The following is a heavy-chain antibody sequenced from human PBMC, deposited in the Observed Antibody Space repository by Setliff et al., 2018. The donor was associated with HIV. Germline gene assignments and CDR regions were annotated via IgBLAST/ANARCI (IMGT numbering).Heavy chain of an antibody. CDR2: INHSGTT. CDR3: ARLRAAGTVHYFDP. CDR1: GESFSDDY. D-gene: IGHD6-13*01. Sequence: PSETLSLTCAVYGESFSDDYWSWIRQPPGWGLGWIGEINHSGTTYYNPSLKGRITISVFTSSQQLSLTLTSVTPADTAVYYCARLRAAGTVHYFDPWGQGTQVTVSS. V-gene: IGHV4-34*01. J-gene: IGHJ5*02.